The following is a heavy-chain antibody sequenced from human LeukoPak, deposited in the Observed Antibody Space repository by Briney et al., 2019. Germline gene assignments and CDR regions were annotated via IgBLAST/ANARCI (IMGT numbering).Heavy chain of an antibody. CDR3: ARDRFPYQLLKYPNY. CDR2: INSDGSST. J-gene: IGHJ4*02. D-gene: IGHD2-2*01. CDR1: GFTFSSYW. V-gene: IGHV3-74*01. Sequence: GGSLRLSCAASGFTFSSYWMHWVRQAPGKGLVWVSRINSDGSSTSYADSVKGRFTISRDNSKNTLYLQMNSLRAEDTAVYYCARDRFPYQLLKYPNYWGQGTLVTVSS.